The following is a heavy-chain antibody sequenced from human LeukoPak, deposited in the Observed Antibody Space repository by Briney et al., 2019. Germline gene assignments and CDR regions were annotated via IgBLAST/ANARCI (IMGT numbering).Heavy chain of an antibody. D-gene: IGHD2-15*01. J-gene: IGHJ4*02. CDR1: GFIFSSYL. Sequence: GGSLRLSCEVSGFIFSSYLMSWVRQAPGKGPEWVAHIRQDGSEKDYVDSVKGRFTISRDNAKNSLYLQMSSLRAEDTAVYYCGRGSRISDYWGQGNQVTVSS. CDR3: GRGSRISDY. CDR2: IRQDGSEK. V-gene: IGHV3-7*01.